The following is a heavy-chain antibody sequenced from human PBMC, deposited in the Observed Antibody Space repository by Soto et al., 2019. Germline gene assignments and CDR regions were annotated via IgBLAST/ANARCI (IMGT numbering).Heavy chain of an antibody. D-gene: IGHD2-8*02. CDR3: ASHFTGVLVLGTSPPGGDNYGWDV. J-gene: IGHJ6*02. V-gene: IGHV1-69*02. Sequence: QVQLVQSGAEVKKPGSSVKVSCKASGGTFSRYTFTWVRQAPGQGLEWMGRIIPILDIPNYAQNFQGRVTITADKHRGPAFMELSSLISADTAVYYCASHFTGVLVLGTSPPGGDNYGWDVWGQGTTVTVSS. CDR2: IIPILDIP. CDR1: GGTFSRYT.